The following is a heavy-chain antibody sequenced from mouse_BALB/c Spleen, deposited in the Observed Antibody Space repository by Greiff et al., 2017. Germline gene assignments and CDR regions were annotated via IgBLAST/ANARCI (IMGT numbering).Heavy chain of an antibody. J-gene: IGHJ4*01. CDR2: ISSGGGST. Sequence: EVKVVESGGGLVKPGGSLKLSCAASGFAFSSYDMSWVRQTPEKRLEWVAYISSGGGSTYYPDTVKGRFTISRDNAKNTLYLQMSSLKSEDTAMYYCARQDYGSDAMDYLGQGTSVTVSS. D-gene: IGHD1-1*01. CDR3: ARQDYGSDAMDY. CDR1: GFAFSSYD. V-gene: IGHV5-12-1*01.